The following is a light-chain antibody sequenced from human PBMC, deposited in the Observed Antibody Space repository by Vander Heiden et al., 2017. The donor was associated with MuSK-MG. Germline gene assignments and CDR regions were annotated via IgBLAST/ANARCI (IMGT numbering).Light chain of an antibody. Sequence: YELTQPPSVSVSPGQTASITCSGDKLGDKYACWYQQKPGQAPVLVIYQDSRRPSGIPERFSGFNSGNTATLTISGTQAMDEADYYCQAGDSSTDVVFGGGTRLTVL. CDR2: QDS. CDR1: KLGDKY. J-gene: IGLJ3*02. CDR3: QAGDSSTDVV. V-gene: IGLV3-1*01.